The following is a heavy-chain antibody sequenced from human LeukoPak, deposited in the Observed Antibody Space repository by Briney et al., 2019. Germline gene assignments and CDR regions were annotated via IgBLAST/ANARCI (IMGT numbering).Heavy chain of an antibody. CDR1: GFTVSSKH. J-gene: IGHJ4*02. CDR2: VYSGGTT. D-gene: IGHD6-19*01. Sequence: TGGSLRLSCAASGFTVSSKHMTWVRQAPGKGLEWVSVVYSGGTTYYADSVKGRFTISRDNSKNTLYLQMNSLRAEDTAVYYCAKLAVADAVDYWGQGTLVTVSS. V-gene: IGHV3-53*05. CDR3: AKLAVADAVDY.